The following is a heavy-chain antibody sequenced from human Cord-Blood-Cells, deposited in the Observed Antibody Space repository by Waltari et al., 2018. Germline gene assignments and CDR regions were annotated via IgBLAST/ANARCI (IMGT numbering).Heavy chain of an antibody. CDR3: ATRDPDYGGKGYYFDY. CDR1: GGTFSSYT. Sequence: QVQLVQSGAEVKKPGSSVKVSCKASGGTFSSYTISWVRQAPGQGLEWMGRIIPILGIANYAQKFQGRVTITADKSTSTAYRELSSLRSEDTAVYYCATRDPDYGGKGYYFDYWGQGTLVTVSS. D-gene: IGHD4-17*01. J-gene: IGHJ4*02. V-gene: IGHV1-69*02. CDR2: IIPILGIA.